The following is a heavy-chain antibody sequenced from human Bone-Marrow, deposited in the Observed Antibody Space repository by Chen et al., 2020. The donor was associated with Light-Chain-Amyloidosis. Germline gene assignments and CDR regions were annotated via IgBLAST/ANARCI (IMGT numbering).Heavy chain of an antibody. J-gene: IGHJ4*02. CDR3: ARADYYDTSGTFFFDS. CDR2: VHSNGDT. D-gene: IGHD3-3*01. CDR1: GGSFSGYY. Sequence: AETLSXTCAVYGGSFSGYYWNWIRQSPGKGLESIGKVHSNGDTYYSPSLKSRVTISLDKSTNRFSLNLRSVAAADTGVYYCARADYYDTSGTFFFDSWSQGNLVTVSS. V-gene: IGHV4-34*07.